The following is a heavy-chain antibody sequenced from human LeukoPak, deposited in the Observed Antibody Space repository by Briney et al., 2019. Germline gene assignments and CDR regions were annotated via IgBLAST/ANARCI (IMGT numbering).Heavy chain of an antibody. V-gene: IGHV3-33*06. CDR2: IWYDGSNK. CDR3: AEDTYGSGNWFDP. D-gene: IGHD3-10*01. Sequence: PGRSLRLSCAASGFTFSSYGMHWVRQAPGKGLEWVAVIWYDGSNKYYADSVKGRFTISRDNSKNTLYLQMNSLRAEDTAVYYCAEDTYGSGNWFDPWGQGTLVTVSS. CDR1: GFTFSSYG. J-gene: IGHJ5*02.